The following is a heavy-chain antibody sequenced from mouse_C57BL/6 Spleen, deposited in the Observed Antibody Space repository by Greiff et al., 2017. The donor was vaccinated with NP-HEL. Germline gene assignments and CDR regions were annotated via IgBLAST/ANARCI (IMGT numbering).Heavy chain of an antibody. D-gene: IGHD2-5*01. J-gene: IGHJ3*01. Sequence: EVKLVESGGGLVKPGGSLKLSCAASGFTFSDYGMHWVRQAPEKGLEWVAYISSGSSTIYYADTVKGRFTISRDNAKNTLFLQMTSLRSEDTAMYYCAMHYYSNPAWFAYWGQGTLVTVSA. CDR3: AMHYYSNPAWFAY. V-gene: IGHV5-17*01. CDR2: ISSGSSTI. CDR1: GFTFSDYG.